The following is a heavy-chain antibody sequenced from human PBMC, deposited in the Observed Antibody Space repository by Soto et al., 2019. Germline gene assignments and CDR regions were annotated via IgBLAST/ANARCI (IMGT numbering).Heavy chain of an antibody. CDR1: GFTFSSYA. J-gene: IGHJ4*02. CDR2: ISYDGSNK. CDR3: ARDVTGGIAARPAFFDY. V-gene: IGHV3-30-3*01. Sequence: GGSLRLSCAASGFTFSSYAMHWVRQAPGKGLEWVAVISYDGSNKYYADSVKGRFTISRDNSKNTLYLQMNSLRAEDTAVYYYARDVTGGIAARPAFFDYWGQGTLVTVSS. D-gene: IGHD6-6*01.